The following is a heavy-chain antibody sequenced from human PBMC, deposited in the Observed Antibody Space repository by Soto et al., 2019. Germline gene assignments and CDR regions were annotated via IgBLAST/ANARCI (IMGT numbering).Heavy chain of an antibody. CDR1: GGTFSSYA. D-gene: IGHD6-13*01. CDR3: ARDRMYSSSWYNVPHAFDI. J-gene: IGHJ3*02. V-gene: IGHV1-69*06. Sequence: QVQLVQSGAEVKKPGSSVKVSCKASGGTFSSYAISWVRQAPGQGLEWMGGIIPIFGTANYAQKFQGRVTITADKSTSTAYMELSSLRSEDTAVYYCARDRMYSSSWYNVPHAFDIWGQGTMVTVSS. CDR2: IIPIFGTA.